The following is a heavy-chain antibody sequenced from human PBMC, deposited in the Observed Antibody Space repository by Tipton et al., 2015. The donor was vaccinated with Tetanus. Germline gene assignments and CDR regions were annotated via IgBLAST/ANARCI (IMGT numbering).Heavy chain of an antibody. CDR1: GGSSSSFY. D-gene: IGHD2-21*01. V-gene: IGHV4-34*01. CDR2: INQRGGN. CDR3: AILPKHLLAPRGAP. J-gene: IGHJ5*02. Sequence: TLSLTCTVSGGSSSSFYWSWIRQAPGKGLEWIGEINQRGGNSYNPSLKGRVSISVDTYRNQFFLNLTTVSAADTAVYYCAILPKHLLAPRGAPWGQRVLVTVSS.